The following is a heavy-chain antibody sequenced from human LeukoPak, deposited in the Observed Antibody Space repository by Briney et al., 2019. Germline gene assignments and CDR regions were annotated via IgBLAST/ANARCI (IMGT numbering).Heavy chain of an antibody. CDR3: AREPPYGDYGDYYYYMDV. V-gene: IGHV3-11*04. Sequence: GGSLRLSCAASGFTFSDYYMSWIRQAPGKGLEWVSYISSSGSTIYYADSVKGRFTISRDNAKNSLYLQMNSLRAEDTAVYYCAREPPYGDYGDYYYYMDVWGNGTTVTVSS. CDR1: GFTFSDYY. J-gene: IGHJ6*03. D-gene: IGHD4-17*01. CDR2: ISSSGSTI.